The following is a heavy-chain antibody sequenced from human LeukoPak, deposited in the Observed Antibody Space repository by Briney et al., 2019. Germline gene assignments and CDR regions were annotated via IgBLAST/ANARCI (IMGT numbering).Heavy chain of an antibody. Sequence: GESLKISCQGPGYSFTNYWIGWVRQMPGKGLEWMGIMYPGDSHTRYSPSFQGQVTISADRSISTAYLQWSSLKASDTAMYYCAIGRDGYNLYFDYWGQGTLVTVSS. CDR3: AIGRDGYNLYFDY. J-gene: IGHJ4*02. D-gene: IGHD5-24*01. CDR2: MYPGDSHT. CDR1: GYSFTNYW. V-gene: IGHV5-51*01.